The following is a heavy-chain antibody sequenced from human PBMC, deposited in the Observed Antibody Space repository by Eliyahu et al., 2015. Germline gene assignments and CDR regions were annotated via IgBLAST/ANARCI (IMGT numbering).Heavy chain of an antibody. CDR3: ARVFFRDGYGSAEGYYFDF. J-gene: IGHJ4*02. CDR2: IYAGDSDT. D-gene: IGHD5-24*01. V-gene: IGHV5-51*01. CDR1: GYSFSIYW. Sequence: EVQLVQSGAVVKKPGESLEISCKASGYSFSIYWIGWVRQMPGKGLEWMGIIYAGDSDTRYGPSFQGQVTISVDKSISTAYLQWSSLKASDTAMYYCARVFFRDGYGSAEGYYFDFWGQGTLVTVSS.